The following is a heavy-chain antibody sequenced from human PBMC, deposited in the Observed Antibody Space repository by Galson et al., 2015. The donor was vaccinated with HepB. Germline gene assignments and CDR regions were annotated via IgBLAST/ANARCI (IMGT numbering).Heavy chain of an antibody. J-gene: IGHJ3*02. CDR3: ARDPPYCSGGSCSDAFDI. V-gene: IGHV1-69*13. Sequence: SVKVSCKASGGTFSSYAIGWVRQAPGQGLEWMGGIIPIFGTANYAQKFQGRVTITADESTSTAYMELSSLRSEDTAVYYCARDPPYCSGGSCSDAFDIWGQGKMVPVPS. CDR2: IIPIFGTA. CDR1: GGTFSSYA. D-gene: IGHD2-15*01.